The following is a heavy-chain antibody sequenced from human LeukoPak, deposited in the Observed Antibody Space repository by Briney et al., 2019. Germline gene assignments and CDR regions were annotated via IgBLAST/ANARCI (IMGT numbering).Heavy chain of an antibody. D-gene: IGHD3-10*01. J-gene: IGHJ4*02. CDR2: ISAYNGNT. Sequence: ASVKVSCKASGYTFTSYGISWVRQAPGQGLEWMGWISAYNGNTNYAQKLQGRVTMTTDTSTSTAYMELRSLRSDDTAVYYCARDRVLYYGSGGEIDYWGQGTLVTVSS. CDR3: ARDRVLYYGSGGEIDY. CDR1: GYTFTSYG. V-gene: IGHV1-18*01.